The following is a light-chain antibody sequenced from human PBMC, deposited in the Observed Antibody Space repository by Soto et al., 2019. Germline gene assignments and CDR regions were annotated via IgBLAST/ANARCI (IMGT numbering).Light chain of an antibody. CDR1: QSVSDSY. J-gene: IGKJ2*01. CDR2: ATS. CDR3: QQYVTSPPMYT. V-gene: IGKV3-20*01. Sequence: ENVLTQSPGTLSLSPGERATLSCRASQSVSDSYLAWYQQKPGQTPRLLIYATSSRATGIPDRFSGSGSGTDFTLTISRLEPEEFAVYYCQQYVTSPPMYTFGQGTKLEIK.